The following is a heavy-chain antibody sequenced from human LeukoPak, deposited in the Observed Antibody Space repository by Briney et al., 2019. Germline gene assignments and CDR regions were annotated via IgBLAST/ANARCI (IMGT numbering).Heavy chain of an antibody. J-gene: IGHJ4*02. D-gene: IGHD3-22*01. CDR3: AKDTGYYYDSSNYLGY. Sequence: PGGSLRLSCAASGFTFSTYAMHWVRQAPGKGLEWVAVISYDGSSKYYADSVKGRFTISRDNSKNTLYLQMNSLRAEDTALYYCAKDTGYYYDSSNYLGYWGQGTLVTVSS. CDR2: ISYDGSSK. V-gene: IGHV3-30*04. CDR1: GFTFSTYA.